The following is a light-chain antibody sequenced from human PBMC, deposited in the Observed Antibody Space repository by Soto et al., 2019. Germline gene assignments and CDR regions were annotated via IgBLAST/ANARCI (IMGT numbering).Light chain of an antibody. V-gene: IGKV3-11*01. CDR1: QTVRNNY. CDR3: QQRSNWPLLT. J-gene: IGKJ4*01. CDR2: DAS. Sequence: EFVLTQSPGTLSLSPGERATLSCRASQTVRNNYVAWYQQKPGQAPRLLIYDASNRATGIPARFSGSGSGTDFTLTISSLEPEDFAVYYCQQRSNWPLLTFGGGTKVDIK.